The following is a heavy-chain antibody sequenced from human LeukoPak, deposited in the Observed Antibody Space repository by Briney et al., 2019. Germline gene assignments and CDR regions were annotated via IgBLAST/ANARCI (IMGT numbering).Heavy chain of an antibody. J-gene: IGHJ1*01. D-gene: IGHD6-19*01. CDR2: IYYSGST. CDR3: ARESIKQWLI. CDR1: GGSISSYY. Sequence: SETLSLTCTVSGGSISSYYWSWIRQPPGKGLEWIGSIYYSGSTYYNPSLQSRVSISVDTSKNEFSLKLSSVSAADTARYYCARESIKQWLIWGQGTLVTVSS. V-gene: IGHV4-59*12.